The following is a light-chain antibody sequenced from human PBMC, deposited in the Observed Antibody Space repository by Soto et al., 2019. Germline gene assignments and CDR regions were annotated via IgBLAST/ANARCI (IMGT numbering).Light chain of an antibody. Sequence: QSVLTQPPSASGTPGRRVTISCSGSSSNIGSNTVNWYQQLPGTAPKLLIYTNDQRPSGVPDRFSGSRSGTSASLAISGLQFEDEADYHCSSWDDNLDAVVFGAGTKVTVL. CDR3: SSWDDNLDAVV. J-gene: IGLJ1*01. CDR1: SSNIGSNT. V-gene: IGLV1-44*01. CDR2: TND.